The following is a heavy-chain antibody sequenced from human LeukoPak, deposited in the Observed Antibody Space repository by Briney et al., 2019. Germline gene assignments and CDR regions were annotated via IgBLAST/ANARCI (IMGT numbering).Heavy chain of an antibody. V-gene: IGHV4-59*08. CDR1: VAPSVLTT. CDR2: YSGNT. D-gene: IGHD2-15*01. Sequence: PSEPCPSPALSLVAPSVLTTGAGSGSPQGRDWSGLGMYSGNTNYNPSLKSRVTISVDSSKNQFSLKLTSVTAADTAVYYCARLRCGTCSFDYWGQGTLVTVSS. CDR3: ARLRCGTCSFDY. J-gene: IGHJ4*02.